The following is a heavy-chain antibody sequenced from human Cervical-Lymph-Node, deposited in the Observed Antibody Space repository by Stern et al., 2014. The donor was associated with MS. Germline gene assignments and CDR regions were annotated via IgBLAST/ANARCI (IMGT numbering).Heavy chain of an antibody. D-gene: IGHD1-26*01. Sequence: QVTLKESGPTLVKPTQTLTLTCTFAGFSLSTSGVGVGWIRQPPGKALEGLALIYWDDDKRHHPSLKSRLPIPKDTSKNQVVLTMTNMDPVDTATYYCARLIVGAIHFDYWGQGTLVTVSS. J-gene: IGHJ4*02. CDR1: GFSLSTSGVG. CDR2: IYWDDDK. CDR3: ARLIVGAIHFDY. V-gene: IGHV2-5*09.